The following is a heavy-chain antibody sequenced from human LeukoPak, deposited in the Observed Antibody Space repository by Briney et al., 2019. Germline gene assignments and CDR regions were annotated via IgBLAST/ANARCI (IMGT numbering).Heavy chain of an antibody. D-gene: IGHD3-22*01. J-gene: IGHJ4*02. CDR2: ISAYNGNT. CDR3: ARDPTGSSGYYYATDY. CDR1: GGTFSSYA. V-gene: IGHV1-18*01. Sequence: ASVKVSCKASGGTFSSYAISWVRQAPGQGLEWMGWISAYNGNTNYAQKVQGRVNMTTDTSTSTAYMELRSLRPDDTAVYYCARDPTGSSGYYYATDYWGQGTLITVSS.